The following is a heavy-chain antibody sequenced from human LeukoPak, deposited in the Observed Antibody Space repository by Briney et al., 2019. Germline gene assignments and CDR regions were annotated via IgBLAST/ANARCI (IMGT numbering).Heavy chain of an antibody. CDR1: XFTFNXYA. D-gene: IGHD2-21*01. V-gene: IGHV3-23*01. Sequence: PGGSLRLXXXXXXFTFNXYAMSWVRQAPGKGLEWVSAISGSGGSTYYADSVKGRFTISRDNSKNTLNLQMNSLRAADTAIYYCAKDAGDCGGGSCRESDYWGQGTLVTVSS. J-gene: IGHJ4*02. CDR3: AKDAGDCGGGSCRESDY. CDR2: ISGSGGST.